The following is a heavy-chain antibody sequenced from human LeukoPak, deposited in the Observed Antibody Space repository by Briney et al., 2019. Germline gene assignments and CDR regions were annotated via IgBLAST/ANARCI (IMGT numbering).Heavy chain of an antibody. V-gene: IGHV3-7*01. CDR1: GFTFSSYW. CDR2: IKQDGSGK. Sequence: GGSLRLFCAPSGFTFSSYWMSWVRQAPGKGLEWVANIKQDGSGKYYVDSVKGRFTISRDNAKNSLYLQMNSLRAEDTAVYYCARPRPGYYMDVWGKGTTVTVSS. CDR3: ARPRPGYYMDV. J-gene: IGHJ6*03. D-gene: IGHD1-1*01.